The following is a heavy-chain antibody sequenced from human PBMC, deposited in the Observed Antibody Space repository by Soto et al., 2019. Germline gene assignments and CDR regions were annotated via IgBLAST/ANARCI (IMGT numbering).Heavy chain of an antibody. J-gene: IGHJ6*02. Sequence: QVQLVESGGGVVQPGRSLRLSCAASGFTFNTYAMNWVRQAPGKGLEWVAVISYDGSNKYNADSVKGRFTISRDNSKNTLYLLMNRLRPEDTAVYYCARSTTRLYSMDVWGQGTTFTVSS. CDR2: ISYDGSNK. CDR3: ARSTTRLYSMDV. CDR1: GFTFNTYA. V-gene: IGHV3-30-3*01. D-gene: IGHD2-2*01.